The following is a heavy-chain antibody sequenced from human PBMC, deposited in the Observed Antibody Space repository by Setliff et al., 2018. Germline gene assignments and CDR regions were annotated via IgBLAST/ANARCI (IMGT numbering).Heavy chain of an antibody. J-gene: IGHJ3*02. CDR2: LHTSGST. D-gene: IGHD2-15*01. CDR1: GGSISSGSYY. V-gene: IGHV4-61*02. Sequence: SETLSLTCAVSGGSISSGSYYWSWIRQPAGKGLEWVGRLHTSGSTNYNPSLKSRVTVSVDTSRNQFSLKLSSLTAADTAVYYCASEGGPEADAFDIWGQGTMVTVSS. CDR3: ASEGGPEADAFDI.